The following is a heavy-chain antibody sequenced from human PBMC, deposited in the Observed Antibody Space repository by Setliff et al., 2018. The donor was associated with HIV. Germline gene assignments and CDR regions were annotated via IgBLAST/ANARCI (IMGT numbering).Heavy chain of an antibody. Sequence: ASVKVSYKASGYSFTGYWMHWVRQAPGQGLEWMGRINPHSGVTNYAQKFQGRVTMTRDTSIATAYMDLSRLTSDDTAVYYCAKDSDFGGTTNWFDPWGQGTLVTVSS. V-gene: IGHV1-2*06. CDR3: AKDSDFGGTTNWFDP. CDR2: INPHSGVT. D-gene: IGHD3-10*01. J-gene: IGHJ5*02. CDR1: GYSFTGYW.